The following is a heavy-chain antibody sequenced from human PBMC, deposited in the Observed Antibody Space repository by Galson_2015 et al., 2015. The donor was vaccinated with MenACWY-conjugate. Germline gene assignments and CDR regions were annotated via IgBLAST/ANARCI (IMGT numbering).Heavy chain of an antibody. CDR1: GFTLSDYG. D-gene: IGHD6-19*01. Sequence: SLRLSCAASGFTLSDYGMSWVRQAPGKGLEWVSYISSSSSTIYYADSVKGRFTISRDNAKNSLYLQMNSLRAEDTAVYYCARDPSSGRGYWGQGTLVTVSS. J-gene: IGHJ4*02. V-gene: IGHV3-48*04. CDR2: ISSSSSTI. CDR3: ARDPSSGRGY.